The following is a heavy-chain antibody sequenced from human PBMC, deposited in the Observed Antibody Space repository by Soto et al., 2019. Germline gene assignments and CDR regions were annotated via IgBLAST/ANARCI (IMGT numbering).Heavy chain of an antibody. CDR2: ISSNGGST. CDR1: GFTFSNYA. V-gene: IGHV3-64*01. CDR3: ARGGAQFDY. D-gene: IGHD1-26*01. J-gene: IGHJ4*02. Sequence: EVQLVESGGGLVQPGGSLRLSCAASGFTFSNYAMHWVRQAPGKGLDYVSTISSNGGSTYYANSVKGRFTISRDNSKNTLYLQMGSLRAEDVAVYYCARGGAQFDYWGQGTLVTVSS.